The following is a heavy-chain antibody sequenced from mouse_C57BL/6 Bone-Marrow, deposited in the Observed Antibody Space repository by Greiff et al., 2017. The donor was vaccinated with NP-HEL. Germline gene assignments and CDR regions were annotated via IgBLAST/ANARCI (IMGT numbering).Heavy chain of an antibody. D-gene: IGHD2-1*01. CDR1: GFTFSDYY. Sequence: EAQVVESGGGLVQPGGSLKLSCAASGFTFSDYYMYWVRQTPEKRLEWVAYISNGGGSTYYPDTVKGRCTISRDNAKNTLYLQMSRLKSEDTAMYYCARHGYYGNYGAMDYWGQGTSVTVSS. V-gene: IGHV5-12*01. CDR2: ISNGGGST. CDR3: ARHGYYGNYGAMDY. J-gene: IGHJ4*01.